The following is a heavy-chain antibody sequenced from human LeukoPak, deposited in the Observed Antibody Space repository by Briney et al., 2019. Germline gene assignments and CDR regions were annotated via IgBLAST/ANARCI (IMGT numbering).Heavy chain of an antibody. D-gene: IGHD3-22*01. CDR1: GGSISSYY. V-gene: IGHV4-59*08. Sequence: SETLSLTCTVSGGSISSYYWSWLRQPPGKGLEWIGYIYYSGSTNYNPSLKSRVTISVDTSKNQFSLKLSSVTAADTAVYYCARQGTTYYYDSSGYWFDYWGQGTLVTVSS. CDR3: ARQGTTYYYDSSGYWFDY. CDR2: IYYSGST. J-gene: IGHJ4*02.